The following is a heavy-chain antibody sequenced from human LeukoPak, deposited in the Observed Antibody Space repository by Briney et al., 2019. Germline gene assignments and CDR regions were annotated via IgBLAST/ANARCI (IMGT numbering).Heavy chain of an antibody. V-gene: IGHV3-23*01. CDR3: AKESGSYSSGFDY. J-gene: IGHJ4*02. CDR2: ISGSGGST. Sequence: GGSLRLSCASSGFIFSSYAMSWVRQAPGKGLEWVSAISGSGGSTYYADSVKGRFTISRDNSKNTLYLQMNSLRAEDTAVYYCAKESGSYSSGFDYWGQGTLVTVSS. CDR1: GFIFSSYA. D-gene: IGHD1-26*01.